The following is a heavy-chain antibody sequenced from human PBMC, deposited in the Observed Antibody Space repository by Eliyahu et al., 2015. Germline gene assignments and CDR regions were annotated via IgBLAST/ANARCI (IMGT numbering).Heavy chain of an antibody. CDR2: IYYSGST. Sequence: QVQLQESGPGLVKPSQTLSLTCTVXGGSISXGGYYWSWIRQHPGKGLEWIGYIYYSGSTYYNPSLKSRVTISVDTSKNQFSLKLSSVTAADTAVYYCARDTRIAVAGVYYYYGMDVWGQGTTVTVSS. CDR1: GGSISXGGYY. D-gene: IGHD6-19*01. J-gene: IGHJ6*02. V-gene: IGHV4-31*03. CDR3: ARDTRIAVAGVYYYYGMDV.